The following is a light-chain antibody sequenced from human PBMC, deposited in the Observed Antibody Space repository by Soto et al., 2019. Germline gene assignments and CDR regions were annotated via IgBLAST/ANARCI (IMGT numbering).Light chain of an antibody. CDR1: QSVSSN. CDR2: GAS. V-gene: IGKV3-15*01. CDR3: QQYNNWPIT. J-gene: IGKJ5*01. Sequence: EIVMAQSPATLSVSQGERATLSCRARQSVSSNLAWYQQKPGQAPSLLIYGASTRATGIPARFSGSGSGTEFTLTISILQSEYFAVYYCQQYNNWPITFGQGTRLEIK.